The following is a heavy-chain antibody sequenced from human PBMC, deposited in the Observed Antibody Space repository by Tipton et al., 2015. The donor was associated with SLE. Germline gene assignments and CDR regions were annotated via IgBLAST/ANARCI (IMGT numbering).Heavy chain of an antibody. V-gene: IGHV4-39*07. CDR2: VYESGTT. D-gene: IGHD2-15*01. CDR3: ARVVTVVATHYYDMDV. J-gene: IGHJ6*02. Sequence: TLSLTCTVSGDSITSNNYYWAWIRQPPGKGLEWIGSVYESGTTYYNPSLKSRVTMSVDTSKTQFSLKLSSLTAADTAVYYCARVVTVVATHYYDMDVWGQGTTVTVSS. CDR1: GDSITSNNYY.